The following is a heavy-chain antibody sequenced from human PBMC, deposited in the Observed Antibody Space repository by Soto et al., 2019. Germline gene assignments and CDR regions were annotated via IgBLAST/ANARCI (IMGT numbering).Heavy chain of an antibody. CDR2: ISDSGGGT. CDR1: GFTFSNYA. CDR3: AKEKIGARYLED. J-gene: IGHJ4*02. V-gene: IGHV3-23*01. D-gene: IGHD3-16*01. Sequence: VQLLESGGGLVPSGGSLRLSCAASGFTFSNYAMTWVRQSAGKGLEWVSVISDSGGGTYYADYVKGRLTISRDNSKTAQYLQMDSLRDENTDVDYCAKEKIGARYLEDCGQGTLVIVSS.